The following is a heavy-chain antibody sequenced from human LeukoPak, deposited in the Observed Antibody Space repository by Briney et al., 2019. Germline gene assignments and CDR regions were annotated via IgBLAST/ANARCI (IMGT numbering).Heavy chain of an antibody. CDR2: INLNSGGT. J-gene: IGHJ6*02. V-gene: IGHV1-2*02. D-gene: IGHD6-19*01. Sequence: ASVTVSFKASGYTFTDYYMHWVRQAPGQGLEWMAWINLNSGGTNYAQKFQGRVTMTRDTSISTAYMELGRLRSDDTAVYYCARDQGWDVWGQGTTVTVSS. CDR1: GYTFTDYY. CDR3: ARDQGWDV.